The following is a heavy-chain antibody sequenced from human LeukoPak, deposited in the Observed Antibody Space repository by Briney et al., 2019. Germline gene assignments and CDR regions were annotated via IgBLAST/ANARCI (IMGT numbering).Heavy chain of an antibody. J-gene: IGHJ4*02. CDR3: TTSDINYRSFDN. V-gene: IGHV3-11*04. CDR1: GFTFWDYY. Sequence: GGSLTLSCAASGFTFWDYYMSWIRQAPGKGLEWVSSISSSGRTIYYTDPVKGRFTISRDNAKNSLFLQVSSLKAEDTAVYYCTTSDINYRSFDNWGQGTLVTVSS. CDR2: ISSSGRTI. D-gene: IGHD4-11*01.